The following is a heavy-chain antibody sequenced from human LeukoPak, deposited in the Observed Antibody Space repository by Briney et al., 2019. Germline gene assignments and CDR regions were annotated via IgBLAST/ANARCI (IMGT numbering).Heavy chain of an antibody. J-gene: IGHJ6*03. CDR3: ARMGWAALNWGSTSMDV. Sequence: GGSLRLSCAVSGFTFRYYYISWVRQAPGKWLDWVSYISSSGSPIYYADSVKGRVTISRDNAKNSLYLQMNSLRAEDTAVYYCARMGWAALNWGSTSMDVWGKGTTVTVSS. CDR1: GFTFRYYY. V-gene: IGHV3-11*04. CDR2: ISSSGSPI. D-gene: IGHD7-27*01.